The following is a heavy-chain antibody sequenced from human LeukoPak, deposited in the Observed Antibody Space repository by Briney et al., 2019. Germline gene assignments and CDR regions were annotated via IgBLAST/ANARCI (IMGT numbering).Heavy chain of an antibody. CDR3: ARDSEYYYDSSGYPPAFDI. J-gene: IGHJ3*02. CDR1: GYTFTSYG. V-gene: IGHV1-18*01. CDR2: ISAYNGNT. D-gene: IGHD3-22*01. Sequence: GASVKVSCKASGYTFTSYGISWVRQAPGQGLEWMGWISAYNGNTNYAQKLQGRVTMTTDTSTSTAYMELRSLRSDDTAVYYCARDSEYYYDSSGYPPAFDIWGQGTMVTVSS.